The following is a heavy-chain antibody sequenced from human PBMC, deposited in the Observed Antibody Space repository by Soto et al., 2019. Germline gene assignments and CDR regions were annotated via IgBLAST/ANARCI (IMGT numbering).Heavy chain of an antibody. CDR3: SRKAEPFLLY. J-gene: IGHJ4*02. CDR2: INPNSGAT. Sequence: ASVKVSCKASGYTFTDYYMHWVRQAPGQGLEWMGWINPNSGATRYAQKFQGRVTMTRDTSISTAYMELRLLRSDDTAIYYCSRKAEPFLLYWGQGTLVTVSS. D-gene: IGHD3-10*01. CDR1: GYTFTDYY. V-gene: IGHV1-2*02.